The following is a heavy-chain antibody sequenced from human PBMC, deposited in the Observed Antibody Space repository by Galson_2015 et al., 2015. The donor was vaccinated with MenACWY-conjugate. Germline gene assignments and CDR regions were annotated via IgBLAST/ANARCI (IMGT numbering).Heavy chain of an antibody. CDR2: ISGSGGST. CDR3: AKAIRCSGGSCYSVEYFHH. CDR1: GFTFSSYA. D-gene: IGHD2-15*01. J-gene: IGHJ1*01. V-gene: IGHV3-23*01. Sequence: SLRLSCAASGFTFSSYAMSWVRQAPGKGLEWVSAISGSGGSTYYADSVKGRFTISRDNSKNTLYLQMNSHRAEDTAVYYCAKAIRCSGGSCYSVEYFHHWGQGTLVTVSS.